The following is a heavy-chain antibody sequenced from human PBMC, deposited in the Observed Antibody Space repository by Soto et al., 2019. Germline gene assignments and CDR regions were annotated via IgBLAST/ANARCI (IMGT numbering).Heavy chain of an antibody. J-gene: IGHJ5*02. D-gene: IGHD6-6*01. Sequence: SETLSLTCTVSGGSISSYYWSWIRQPPGKGLEWIGYTYYSGSTNYNPSLKSRVTISVDTSKNQFSLKLSSVTAADTAVYYCARDRWGPYSSSSDWFDPWGQGTLVTVSS. CDR3: ARDRWGPYSSSSDWFDP. CDR2: TYYSGST. V-gene: IGHV4-59*01. CDR1: GGSISSYY.